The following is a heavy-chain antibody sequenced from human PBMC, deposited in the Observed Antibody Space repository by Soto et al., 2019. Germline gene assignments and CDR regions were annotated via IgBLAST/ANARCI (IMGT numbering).Heavy chain of an antibody. CDR1: GFTFGSNW. Sequence: PGGSVRLSCVDSGFTFGSNWMAWVRQAPGKGLEWVATVGQDAREKYYVDSVQGRFAISRDNAKNSLYLQMNSLRADDTAVYYCARDRRAVIDYWGQGALVTVSS. V-gene: IGHV3-7*01. CDR2: VGQDAREK. D-gene: IGHD6-19*01. J-gene: IGHJ4*02. CDR3: ARDRRAVIDY.